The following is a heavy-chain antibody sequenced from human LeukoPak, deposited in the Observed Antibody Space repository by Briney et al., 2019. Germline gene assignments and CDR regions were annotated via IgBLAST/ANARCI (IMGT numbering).Heavy chain of an antibody. CDR1: AYTFTSYD. V-gene: IGHV1-8*01. CDR3: ARAYYDILTGLHNYYYMDV. D-gene: IGHD3-9*01. Sequence: ASVKVSCKASAYTFTSYDINWVRQATGQGLEWMGWMNPNSGNTGYAQKFQGRVTMTRNTSISTAYMELSSLRSEDTAVYYCARAYYDILTGLHNYYYMDVWGKGTTVTVSS. J-gene: IGHJ6*03. CDR2: MNPNSGNT.